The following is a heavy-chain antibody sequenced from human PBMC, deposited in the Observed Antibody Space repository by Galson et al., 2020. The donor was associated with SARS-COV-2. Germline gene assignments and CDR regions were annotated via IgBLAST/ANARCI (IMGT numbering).Heavy chain of an antibody. CDR3: ARWLQSLYYGMDV. D-gene: IGHD3-22*01. CDR2: ISHDGSNK. CDR1: GFTFSSYA. Sequence: GGSLRLSCAASGFTFSSYAMHWVRQAPGKGLEWVAVISHDGSNKYYADSVKGRFTISRDNSKNTLYLQMNSLRAEDTAVYYCARWLQSLYYGMDVWGQGTTVTVSS. V-gene: IGHV3-30*04. J-gene: IGHJ6*02.